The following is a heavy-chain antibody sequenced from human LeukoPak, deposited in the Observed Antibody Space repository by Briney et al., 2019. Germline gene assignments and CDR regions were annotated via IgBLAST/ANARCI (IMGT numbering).Heavy chain of an antibody. J-gene: IGHJ6*03. Sequence: SVKVSCKASGGTFSSYAISWVRQAPGQGLEWMGGIIPILGTANYAQKFQGRVTITTDESTSTAYMELSSLRSEDTAVYYCAVGYCSSTSCYWDYYYYMDVWGKGTTVTVSS. D-gene: IGHD2-2*01. CDR2: IIPILGTA. CDR3: AVGYCSSTSCYWDYYYYMDV. V-gene: IGHV1-69*05. CDR1: GGTFSSYA.